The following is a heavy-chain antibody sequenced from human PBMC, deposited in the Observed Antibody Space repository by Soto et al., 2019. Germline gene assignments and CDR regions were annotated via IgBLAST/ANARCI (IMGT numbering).Heavy chain of an antibody. CDR1: GFTFSSYG. D-gene: IGHD1-7*01. V-gene: IGHV3-33*01. J-gene: IGHJ3*02. CDR2: IWYDGSNK. Sequence: QVQLVESGGGVVQPGRSLRLSCAASGFTFSSYGMHWVRQAPGKGLEWVAVIWYDGSNKYYADSVKGRFTISRDNSKNTLYLQMNSLRAEDTAVYYCARDSALVWNFRGAFDIWGQGTMVTVSS. CDR3: ARDSALVWNFRGAFDI.